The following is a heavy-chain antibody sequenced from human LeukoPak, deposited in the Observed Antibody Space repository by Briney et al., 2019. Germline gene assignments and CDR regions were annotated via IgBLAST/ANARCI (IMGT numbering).Heavy chain of an antibody. J-gene: IGHJ4*02. CDR1: GFTLSSYE. CDR3: ARGGGSYEGDYSDY. D-gene: IGHD1-26*01. V-gene: IGHV3-53*01. Sequence: GGSLRLSCAASGFTLSSYEMSWVRQAPGKGLEWVSVIYSGGSTYYADSVKGRFTISRDNSKNTLYLQMNSLRAEDTAVYYCARGGGSYEGDYSDYWGQGTLVTVSS. CDR2: IYSGGST.